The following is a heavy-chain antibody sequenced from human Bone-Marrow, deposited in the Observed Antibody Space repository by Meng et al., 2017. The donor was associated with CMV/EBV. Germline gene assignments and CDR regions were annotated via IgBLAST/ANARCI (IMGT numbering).Heavy chain of an antibody. V-gene: IGHV4-34*01. CDR2: INHSGTT. CDR3: AGGGSSWYYFDY. J-gene: IGHJ4*02. Sequence: SETLSLTCAVYGGSFSDYYWTWIRQPPGKGLEWIGEINHSGTTNYNPSLKSRVTISVDTSKNQFSLKLSSVTAADTAVYYCAGGGSSWYYFDYWGQGTLVTVSS. CDR1: GGSFSDYY. D-gene: IGHD6-13*01.